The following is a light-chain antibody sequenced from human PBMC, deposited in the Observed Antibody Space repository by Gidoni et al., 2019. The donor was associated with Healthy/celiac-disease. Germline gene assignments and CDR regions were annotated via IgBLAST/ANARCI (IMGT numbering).Light chain of an antibody. Sequence: EIVLTQSTGTLSLSPGERATLSCRASQSVSSSYLAWYQQKPGQAPRLLIYGASSRATGIPDRFSGSGSGTDFTLTISRLEPEDFAVYYCQQYGSSPWTFXXXSKVEI. CDR2: GAS. CDR3: QQYGSSPWT. V-gene: IGKV3-20*01. CDR1: QSVSSSY. J-gene: IGKJ1*01.